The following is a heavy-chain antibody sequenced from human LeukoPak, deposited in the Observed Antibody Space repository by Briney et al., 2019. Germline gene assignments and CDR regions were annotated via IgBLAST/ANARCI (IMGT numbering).Heavy chain of an antibody. CDR2: IRQDGSER. CDR3: ASAPWAPQLLD. CDR1: GFTFSSYW. Sequence: GGSLRLSCAASGFTFSSYWMSWVRQAPGKGLEWVANIRQDGSERYYVDSVKGRFTVSRDNAQNLLYLQMNRLRADDTAVYFCASAPWAPQLLDWGQGTRVTVSS. J-gene: IGHJ4*02. D-gene: IGHD2-15*01. V-gene: IGHV3-7*01.